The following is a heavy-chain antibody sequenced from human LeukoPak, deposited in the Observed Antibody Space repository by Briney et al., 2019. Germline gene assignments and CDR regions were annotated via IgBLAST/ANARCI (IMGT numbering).Heavy chain of an antibody. D-gene: IGHD3-10*01. Sequence: SETLSLTCAVYGGSFSGYYWSWIRQPPGKGLEWIGEINHSGSTNYNPSLKSRDTISVDTSKNQFSLKLSSVTAADTAVYYCARGGWFGATYGMDVWGRGTTVTVSS. CDR3: ARGGWFGATYGMDV. CDR2: INHSGST. J-gene: IGHJ6*02. V-gene: IGHV4-34*01. CDR1: GGSFSGYY.